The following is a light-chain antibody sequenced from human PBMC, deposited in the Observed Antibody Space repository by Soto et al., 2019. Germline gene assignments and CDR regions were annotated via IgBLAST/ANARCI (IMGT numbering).Light chain of an antibody. CDR2: AAS. J-gene: IGKJ4*01. CDR3: QQSYSTPLA. Sequence: DIQMTQSPSSLSTSVGDRVTITCRARQTITNCLTWYKQKRGKALKLLIYAASSLQSGLPSRFSSSGSGAYFTLTISSLQPADFATYYCQQSYSTPLAFGGGTKLDIK. CDR1: QTITNC. V-gene: IGKV1-39*01.